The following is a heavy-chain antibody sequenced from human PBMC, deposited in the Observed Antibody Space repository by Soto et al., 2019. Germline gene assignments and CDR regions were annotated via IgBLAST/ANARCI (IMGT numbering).Heavy chain of an antibody. D-gene: IGHD3-22*01. Sequence: SETLSLTCTFSCGSIISGDYYWSWIRQPPGKGLEWIGYIYYSGSTYYNPSLKSRVTISVDTSKNQFSLKLSSVTAADTAVYYCARSNDSSGYYRLPYYFDYWGRGTLVTVSS. CDR2: IYYSGST. CDR1: CGSIISGDYY. J-gene: IGHJ4*02. CDR3: ARSNDSSGYYRLPYYFDY. V-gene: IGHV4-30-4*01.